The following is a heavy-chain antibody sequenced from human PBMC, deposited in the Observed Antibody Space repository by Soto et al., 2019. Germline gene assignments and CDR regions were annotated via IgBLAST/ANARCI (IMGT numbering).Heavy chain of an antibody. CDR2: ISAYTGNT. CDR3: ARDTPASGVATLDF. V-gene: IGHV1-18*01. D-gene: IGHD2-15*01. J-gene: IGHJ4*02. CDR1: GYTFSNYG. Sequence: QVQLVQSGAEVKKPGASVKVSCKTSGYTFSNYGISGVRQAPGQGLEWMAWISAYTGNTHFAQRFQGRVTMTTDTSTSTAYMELRSLRSDDTAVYYCARDTPASGVATLDFWGQGSLVTVSS.